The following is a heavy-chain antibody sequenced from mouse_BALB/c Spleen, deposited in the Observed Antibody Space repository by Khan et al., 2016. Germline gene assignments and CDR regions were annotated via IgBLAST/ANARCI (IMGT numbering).Heavy chain of an antibody. D-gene: IGHD3-1*01. V-gene: IGHV5-12-2*01. CDR2: ISNGGGST. Sequence: EVELVESGGGLVQPGGSLKLSCAASGFTFSSYTMSWVRQTPEKRLEWVAYISNGGGSTYYPDTVKGRFTISRDNAKNTLYLQMSSLKSEDTAMYYCARERRARADGYVDYWGQGTTLTVSS. CDR3: ARERRARADGYVDY. CDR1: GFTFSSYT. J-gene: IGHJ2*01.